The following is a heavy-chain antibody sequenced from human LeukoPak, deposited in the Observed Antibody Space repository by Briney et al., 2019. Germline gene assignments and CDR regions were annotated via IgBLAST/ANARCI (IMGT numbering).Heavy chain of an antibody. CDR1: GFTFDDYA. Sequence: PGGSLRLSCAASGFTFDDYAMHWVRQAPGKGLEWVSLISGDGGSTYYADSVKGRFTISRDNSKNSLYLQMNSLRTEDTALYYCAKDKDYDSSGYSRSGGMDVWGQGTTVTVSS. J-gene: IGHJ6*02. D-gene: IGHD3-22*01. V-gene: IGHV3-43*02. CDR3: AKDKDYDSSGYSRSGGMDV. CDR2: ISGDGGST.